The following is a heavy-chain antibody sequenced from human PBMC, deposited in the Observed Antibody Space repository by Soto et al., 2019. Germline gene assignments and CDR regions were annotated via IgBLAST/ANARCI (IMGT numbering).Heavy chain of an antibody. CDR3: ARVVGCSEHDY. J-gene: IGHJ4*02. Sequence: SHTLSLTYAISGHSVSSNSAAWNSIRQSPSRGLEWLGRTYYRPKWYSEYAVSVQSRISISPDTSKNQFSLQLNSVTHEDTAMYYCARVVGCSEHDYWRQGTLV. CDR1: GHSVSSNSAA. D-gene: IGHD6-19*01. CDR2: TYYRPKWYS. V-gene: IGHV6-1*01.